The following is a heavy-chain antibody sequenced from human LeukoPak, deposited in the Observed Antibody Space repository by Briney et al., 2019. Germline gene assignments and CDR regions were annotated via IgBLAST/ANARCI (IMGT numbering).Heavy chain of an antibody. D-gene: IGHD3-22*01. V-gene: IGHV3-30*18. CDR3: AKRGVVIRVILVGFHKEAYYFDS. CDR2: ISYDGSNK. Sequence: GGSLRLSCVASGFTFSTYGMHWVRQAPGKGLEWVAVISYDGSNKYYADSVKGRFTISRDNSKNTLYLQMNSLRAEDTAVYFCAKRGVVIRVILVGFHKEAYYFDSWGQGALVTVSS. CDR1: GFTFSTYG. J-gene: IGHJ4*02.